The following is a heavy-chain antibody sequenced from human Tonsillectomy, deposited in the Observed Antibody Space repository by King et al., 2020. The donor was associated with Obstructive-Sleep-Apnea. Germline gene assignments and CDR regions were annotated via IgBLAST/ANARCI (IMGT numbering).Heavy chain of an antibody. Sequence: VQLVESGGGVVQPGRSLRLSCAASGFMFSSYAMHWVRQAPGKGLAWVAVIFDDGTNKDYADAVKGRFTISRGNSESTVYLQMNNLRAEDTAIYYCAREYYGSGTDAFDLWGQGTMVTVSS. D-gene: IGHD3-10*01. CDR3: AREYYGSGTDAFDL. CDR2: IFDDGTNK. CDR1: GFMFSSYA. J-gene: IGHJ3*01. V-gene: IGHV3-30-3*01.